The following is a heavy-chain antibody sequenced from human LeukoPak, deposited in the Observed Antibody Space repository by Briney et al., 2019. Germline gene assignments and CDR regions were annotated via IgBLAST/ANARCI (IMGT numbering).Heavy chain of an antibody. V-gene: IGHV1-69*04. CDR1: GFTFSSYA. CDR3: ARDPTVPRGMDV. J-gene: IGHJ6*02. D-gene: IGHD4-17*01. Sequence: GGSLRLSCAASGFTFSSYAISWVRQAPGQGLEWMGRIIPILGIANYAQKFQGRVTITADKSTSTAYMELSSLRSEDTAVYYCARDPTVPRGMDVWGQGTTVTVSS. CDR2: IIPILGIA.